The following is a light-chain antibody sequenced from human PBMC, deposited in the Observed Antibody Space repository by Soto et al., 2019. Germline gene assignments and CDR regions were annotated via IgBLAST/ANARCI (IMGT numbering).Light chain of an antibody. CDR1: QSISSY. V-gene: IGKV1-39*01. Sequence: DIQMTQSPSSLSASVGDRVTITCRASQSISSYLNWYQQKPGKAPKLLIYAASSLQSGVPSRFSGSGSGTDFTLTISSLQPEDFATYYCQQSYSTPYTVGQETKLEIK. J-gene: IGKJ2*01. CDR3: QQSYSTPYT. CDR2: AAS.